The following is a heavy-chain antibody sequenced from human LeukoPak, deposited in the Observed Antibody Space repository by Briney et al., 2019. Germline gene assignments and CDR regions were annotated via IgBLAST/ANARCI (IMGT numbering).Heavy chain of an antibody. CDR2: ISYSGGTN. J-gene: IGHJ4*02. V-gene: IGHV4-59*01. CDR1: GGSISSYY. Sequence: SETLSLTCTVSGGSISSYYWSWIRQPPGKGLEWIGYISYSGGTNNHNPSLKSRVTISVDTSKNQFSLKLSSVTAADTAVYYCARHTTSGWYQVVYWGQGTLVTVSS. D-gene: IGHD6-19*01. CDR3: ARHTTSGWYQVVY.